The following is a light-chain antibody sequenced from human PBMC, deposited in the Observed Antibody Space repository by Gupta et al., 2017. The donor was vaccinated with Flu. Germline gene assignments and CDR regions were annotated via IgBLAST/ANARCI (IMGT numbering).Light chain of an antibody. V-gene: IGKV3-15*01. CDR1: QSVSRY. Sequence: EIVMTQSPATLSVSPGERATLSCRASQSVSRYLAWYQHKPGQAPRLLIYGASTRATGIPARFRGSGSGTEFTLTISSLQSEDFAVYYCQHYNGWPPAYSFGQGTKLEIK. J-gene: IGKJ2*03. CDR3: QHYNGWPPAYS. CDR2: GAS.